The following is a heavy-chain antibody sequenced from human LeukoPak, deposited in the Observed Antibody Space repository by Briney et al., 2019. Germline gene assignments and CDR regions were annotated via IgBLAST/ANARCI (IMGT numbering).Heavy chain of an antibody. CDR1: GGSISNYY. J-gene: IGHJ3*02. V-gene: IGHV4-59*01. D-gene: IGHD3-22*01. CDR2: IYYSGST. Sequence: SETLSLTCTVSGGSISNYYWSWIRQPPGKGLEWIGYIYYSGSTNYNPSLKSRVTISVDTSKNQFSLKLSSVTAADTAVYYCARRGRLGHYDNDAFDIWGQGTMVTVSS. CDR3: ARRGRLGHYDNDAFDI.